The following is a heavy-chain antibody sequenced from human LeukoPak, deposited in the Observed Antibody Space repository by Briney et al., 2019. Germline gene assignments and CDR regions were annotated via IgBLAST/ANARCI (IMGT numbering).Heavy chain of an antibody. CDR1: SGSISGYY. CDR2: ISYSGST. CDR3: ARISPVGYDFWSGYPDY. D-gene: IGHD3-3*01. Sequence: SETLSLTCTVSSGSISGYYWSWIRQPPGKGLEWVGYISYSGSTNYNPSLKSRVTISVDTSKNQFSLKLSSVTAADTAVYYCARISPVGYDFWSGYPDYWGQGTLVTVSS. J-gene: IGHJ4*02. V-gene: IGHV4-59*01.